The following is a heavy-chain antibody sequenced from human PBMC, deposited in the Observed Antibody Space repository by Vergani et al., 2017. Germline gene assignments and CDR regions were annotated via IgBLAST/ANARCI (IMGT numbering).Heavy chain of an antibody. CDR2: IYHSGST. V-gene: IGHV4-38-2*01. Sequence: QVQLQESGPGLVKPSETLSLTCAVSGYSISSGYYWGWIRQPPGKGLEWIGSIYHSGSTYYNPSLKSRVTISVDTSKNQFSLKLSSVTAADTAVYYCARQDXITMVRGAKGAFDIWGQGTMVTVSS. CDR3: ARQDXITMVRGAKGAFDI. D-gene: IGHD3-10*01. J-gene: IGHJ3*02. CDR1: GYSISSGYY.